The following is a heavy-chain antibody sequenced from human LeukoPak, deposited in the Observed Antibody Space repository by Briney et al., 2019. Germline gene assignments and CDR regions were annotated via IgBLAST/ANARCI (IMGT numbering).Heavy chain of an antibody. J-gene: IGHJ5*02. V-gene: IGHV3-21*01. CDR3: ARNGPEWFDP. Sequence: GGSLRLSCAAPGFTFSSYSMNWVRQAPGKGLEWVSSISSSSSYIYYADSVKGRFTISRDNAKNSLYLQMNSLRAEDTAVYYCARNGPEWFDPWGQGTLVTVSS. CDR1: GFTFSSYS. CDR2: ISSSSSYI.